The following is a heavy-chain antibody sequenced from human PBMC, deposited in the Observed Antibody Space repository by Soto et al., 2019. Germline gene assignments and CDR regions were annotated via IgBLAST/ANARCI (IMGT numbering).Heavy chain of an antibody. CDR3: TCTLEAAGHNWFDP. J-gene: IGHJ5*02. CDR1: GFTFGDYA. CDR2: IRSKAYGGTT. V-gene: IGHV3-49*03. Sequence: SLRLSCTASGFTFGDYAMSWFRQAPGKGLEWVGFIRSKAYGGTTEYAASVKGRFTISRDDSKSIAYLQMNSLKTEDTAVYYCTCTLEAAGHNWFDPWGQGTLVTVSS. D-gene: IGHD6-13*01.